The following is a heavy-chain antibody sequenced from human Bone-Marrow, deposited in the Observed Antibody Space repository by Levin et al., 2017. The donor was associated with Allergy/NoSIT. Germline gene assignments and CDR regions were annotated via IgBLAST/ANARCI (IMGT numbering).Heavy chain of an antibody. J-gene: IGHJ6*02. D-gene: IGHD5-12*01. CDR2: IKNSGTT. CDR1: GGSISNSY. V-gene: IGHV4-59*01. Sequence: SQTLSLTCSVSGGSISNSYWSWIRQAPGKGLEWIGYIKNSGTTQYNPSLTSRVTISADTSKTQVSLRLTSVTAADTAVYYCASLGYTISYYDYAMDVWGQGTTVTVSS. CDR3: ASLGYTISYYDYAMDV.